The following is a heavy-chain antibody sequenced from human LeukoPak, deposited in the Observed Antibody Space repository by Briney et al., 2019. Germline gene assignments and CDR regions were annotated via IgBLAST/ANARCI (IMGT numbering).Heavy chain of an antibody. J-gene: IGHJ4*02. Sequence: ASVTVSCKASGYSFINFGINWVRQAPGQGLEWMGWISPYNGNSHYTRKFQGRFTMTTDTSTSTAYMELRSLRADDTAVYCCARSTRKTYCSGGSCFPDYWGQGALVTVSS. D-gene: IGHD2-15*01. CDR3: ARSTRKTYCSGGSCFPDY. CDR2: ISPYNGNS. V-gene: IGHV1-18*01. CDR1: GYSFINFG.